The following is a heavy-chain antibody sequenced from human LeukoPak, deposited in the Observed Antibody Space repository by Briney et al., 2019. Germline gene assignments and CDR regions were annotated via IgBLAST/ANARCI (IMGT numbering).Heavy chain of an antibody. V-gene: IGHV1-2*02. CDR1: GYTFTGYY. Sequence: ASVKVSCKASGYTFTGYYMHWVRQAPGQGFEWLGWINPNSGDTNYAQKFQGRVTMTRDTSISTAHMELSRLRSDDTAVYYCAKGLLGIAVAGTTFRFDPWGQGTLVTVSS. CDR2: INPNSGDT. J-gene: IGHJ5*02. CDR3: AKGLLGIAVAGTTFRFDP. D-gene: IGHD6-19*01.